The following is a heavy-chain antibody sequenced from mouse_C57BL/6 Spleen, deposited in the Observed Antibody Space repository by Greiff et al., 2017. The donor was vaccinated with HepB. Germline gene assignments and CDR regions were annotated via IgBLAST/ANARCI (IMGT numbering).Heavy chain of an antibody. CDR3: ARRVYDGYYGY. D-gene: IGHD2-3*01. J-gene: IGHJ2*01. CDR1: GYTFTDYY. CDR2: INPNNGGT. V-gene: IGHV1-26*01. Sequence: EVQLQQSGPELVKPGASVKISCKASGYTFTDYYMNWVKQSHGKSLEWIGDINPNNGGTSYNQKFKGKATLTVDKSSSTAYMELRSLTSEDSAVYYCARRVYDGYYGYWGQGTTLTVSS.